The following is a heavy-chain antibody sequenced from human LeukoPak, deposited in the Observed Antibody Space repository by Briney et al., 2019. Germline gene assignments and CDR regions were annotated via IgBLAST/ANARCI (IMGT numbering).Heavy chain of an antibody. J-gene: IGHJ6*03. V-gene: IGHV4-34*01. CDR1: GGSFSGYY. CDR2: INHSGST. Sequence: ASETLSLTCAVYGGSFSGYYWSWIRQPPGKGLEWIGEINHSGSTNYNPSLKSRVTISVDTSKNQFSLKLSSVTAADTAVYYCARGSGWPNYYYYYYMDVWGKGTTVTVSS. D-gene: IGHD6-19*01. CDR3: ARGSGWPNYYYYYYMDV.